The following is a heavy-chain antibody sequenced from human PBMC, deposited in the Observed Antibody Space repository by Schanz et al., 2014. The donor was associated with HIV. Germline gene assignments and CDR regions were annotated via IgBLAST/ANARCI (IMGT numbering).Heavy chain of an antibody. J-gene: IGHJ4*02. CDR1: GFAFSDYA. V-gene: IGHV3-30-3*01. D-gene: IGHD2-15*01. Sequence: VPLLESGGGLAQPGGSQRLSCAASGFAFSDYAMSWVRQAPGKGLEWVAVISYDGSNKYYADSVKGRFTISRDNSKNTLFLQMNSLRAEDTAVYHCAARYCSGAKCYSLDYWGQGTLVTVSS. CDR2: ISYDGSNK. CDR3: AARYCSGAKCYSLDY.